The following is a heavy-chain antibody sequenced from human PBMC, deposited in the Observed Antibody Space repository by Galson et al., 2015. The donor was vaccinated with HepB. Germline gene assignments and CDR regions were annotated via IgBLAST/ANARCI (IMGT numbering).Heavy chain of an antibody. CDR1: GYTFTSYA. CDR3: ARVGRMGSYPDTPFDY. V-gene: IGHV1-3*01. D-gene: IGHD3-16*02. CDR2: INAGNGNT. J-gene: IGHJ4*02. Sequence: SVKVSCKASGYTFTSYAMHWVRQAPGQRLEWMGWINAGNGNTKYSQKFQGRVTITRDTSASTAYMEPSSLRSEDTAVYYCARVGRMGSYPDTPFDYWGQGTLVTVSS.